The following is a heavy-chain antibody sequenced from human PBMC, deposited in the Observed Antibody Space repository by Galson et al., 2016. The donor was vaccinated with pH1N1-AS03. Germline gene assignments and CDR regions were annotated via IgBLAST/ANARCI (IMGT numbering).Heavy chain of an antibody. J-gene: IGHJ2*01. CDR2: ITSRGST. CDR1: GSIFSNYA. V-gene: IGHV3-23*01. Sequence: SLRLSCAASGSIFSNYAMSWVRQAPGKGLEWVSAITSRGSTYYADSVKGRFTISRDNSKNTLYLQMNSLRAEDTAVYYCAKDREVYGDYIWYFDLWGRGTLVTVSS. D-gene: IGHD4-17*01. CDR3: AKDREVYGDYIWYFDL.